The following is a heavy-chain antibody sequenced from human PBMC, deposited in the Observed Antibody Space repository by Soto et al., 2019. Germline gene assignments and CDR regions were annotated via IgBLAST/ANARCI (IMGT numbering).Heavy chain of an antibody. CDR2: IKEDGSET. J-gene: IGHJ4*02. Sequence: GGSLRLSCAASGFTFTSYWMTWVRQAPGKGLEWPANIKEDGSETHSLESVMGRFAISKDTSKNQVLLTMTNMDPVDIATYYCARIRNGDAHHFDYWGQGTPVTVSS. D-gene: IGHD5-18*01. CDR1: GFTFTSYW. CDR3: ARIRNGDAHHFDY. V-gene: IGHV3-7*03.